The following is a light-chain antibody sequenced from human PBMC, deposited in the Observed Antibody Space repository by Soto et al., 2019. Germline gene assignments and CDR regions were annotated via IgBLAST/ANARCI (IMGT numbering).Light chain of an antibody. Sequence: QSVLTQPPSASGTPGQRVTISCSGSSSNIGSNTVNWYQHLPGTAPKLLIYSNNQRPSGVPDRFSGSKSGTSASLAISGLHSEDEADYYCAAWDDSLNGPGVVFGGGTQLTVL. CDR2: SNN. V-gene: IGLV1-44*01. J-gene: IGLJ2*01. CDR3: AAWDDSLNGPGVV. CDR1: SSNIGSNT.